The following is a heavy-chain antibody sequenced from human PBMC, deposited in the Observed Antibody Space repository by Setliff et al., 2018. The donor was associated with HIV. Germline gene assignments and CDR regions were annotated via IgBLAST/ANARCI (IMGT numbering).Heavy chain of an antibody. CDR2: IYTSGST. V-gene: IGHV4-4*08. CDR1: GGSISSYY. D-gene: IGHD3-22*01. Sequence: SETLSLTCTVSGGSISSYYWSWIRQPPGKGLEWIGYIYTSGSTNYNPSLKSRVTISVDTSKNQLSLKLSSVTAADTAVYYCARHYYDSTEDAFDIWGQGTMVTVS. J-gene: IGHJ3*02. CDR3: ARHYYDSTEDAFDI.